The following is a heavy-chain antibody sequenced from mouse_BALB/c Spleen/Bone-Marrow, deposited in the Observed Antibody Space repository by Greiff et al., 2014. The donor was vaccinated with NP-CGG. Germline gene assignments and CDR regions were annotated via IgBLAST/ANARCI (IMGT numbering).Heavy chain of an antibody. CDR1: GDSITSGY. J-gene: IGHJ1*01. Sequence: EVHLVESGPSLVKPSQTLSLTCSVTGDSITSGYWNWIRKFPGNKLEYMGYISYSGSTYYNPSLKSRISIIRDTSKNQYYLQLNSVTTEDTATYYCARYDGYYDWYFDVWGAGTTVTVSS. D-gene: IGHD2-3*01. V-gene: IGHV3-8*02. CDR2: ISYSGST. CDR3: ARYDGYYDWYFDV.